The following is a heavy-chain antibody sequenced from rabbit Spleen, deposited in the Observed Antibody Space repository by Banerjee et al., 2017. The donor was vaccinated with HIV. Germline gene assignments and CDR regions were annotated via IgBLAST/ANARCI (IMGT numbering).Heavy chain of an antibody. J-gene: IGHJ4*01. CDR1: GFVFSNYG. V-gene: IGHV1S45*01. D-gene: IGHD4-2*01. Sequence: QELLVESGGGLVQPGGSLKLSCKASGFVFSNYGVSWVRQAPGKGLEWIGYIDPIFGITCFTSRVKGRITISKTSSTPVTLQMTSLTAADSSTYFCTRDGAGSNFAFKLWGPGTLVTVS. CDR2: IDPIFGIT. CDR3: TRDGAGSNFAFKL.